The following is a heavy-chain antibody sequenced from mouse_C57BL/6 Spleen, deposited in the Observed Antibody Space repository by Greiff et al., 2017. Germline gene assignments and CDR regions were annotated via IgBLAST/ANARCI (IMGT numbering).Heavy chain of an antibody. D-gene: IGHD2-1*01. CDR3: ARRNGNYLFFDY. CDR1: GYSITSGYY. V-gene: IGHV3-6*01. CDR2: ISYDGSN. Sequence: EVKLLESGPGLVKPSQSLSLTCSVTGYSITSGYYWNWIRQFPGNKLEWMGYISYDGSNNSNPSLKNRISITRDTSKNQFFLKLNSVTTEDTATYYCARRNGNYLFFDYWGQGTTLTVSS. J-gene: IGHJ2*01.